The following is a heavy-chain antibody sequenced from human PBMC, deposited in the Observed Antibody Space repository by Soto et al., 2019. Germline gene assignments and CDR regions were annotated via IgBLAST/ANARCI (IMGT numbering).Heavy chain of an antibody. CDR3: AGVVGATQSDFDY. Sequence: EVQLVESGGGLVQPGESLRLSCAASGFTFSSYWMTWVRQAPGKGLEWVANIKQDGSEKYYVDSVRGRFTMSRDNAKNSRYLQMNSLRAEDTAVYYCAGVVGATQSDFDYWVQGTLVTVSS. V-gene: IGHV3-7*01. CDR2: IKQDGSEK. J-gene: IGHJ4*02. D-gene: IGHD1-26*01. CDR1: GFTFSSYW.